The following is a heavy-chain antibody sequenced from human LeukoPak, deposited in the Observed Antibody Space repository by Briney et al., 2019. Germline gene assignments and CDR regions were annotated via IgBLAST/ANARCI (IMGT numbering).Heavy chain of an antibody. CDR2: INHSGST. D-gene: IGHD4-23*01. CDR1: GGSISGYY. J-gene: IGHJ4*02. CDR3: ARVTSYGGNHLFDY. Sequence: PSETLSLTCTVSGGSISGYYWSWIRQPPGKGLEWIGEINHSGSTNYNPSLKSRVTISVDTSKNQFSLKLSSVTAADTAVYYCARVTSYGGNHLFDYWGQGTLVTVSS. V-gene: IGHV4-34*01.